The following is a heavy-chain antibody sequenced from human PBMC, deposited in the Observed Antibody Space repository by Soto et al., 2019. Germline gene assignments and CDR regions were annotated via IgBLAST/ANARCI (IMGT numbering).Heavy chain of an antibody. V-gene: IGHV3-23*01. CDR3: AKSRLRGQVGVAEYFQH. Sequence: EVQLLESGGGLVQPGGSLRLSCAASGFTFSSYAMSWVRQAPGKGLEWVSAISGSGGSTYYADSVKGRFTISRDNSKNTLYLQMNSLRAEDTAVYYCAKSRLRGQVGVAEYFQHWGQGTLVTVSS. D-gene: IGHD4-17*01. CDR2: ISGSGGST. CDR1: GFTFSSYA. J-gene: IGHJ1*01.